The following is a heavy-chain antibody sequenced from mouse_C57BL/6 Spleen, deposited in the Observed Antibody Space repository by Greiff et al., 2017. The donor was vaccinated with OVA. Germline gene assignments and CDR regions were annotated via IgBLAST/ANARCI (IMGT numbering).Heavy chain of an antibody. CDR1: GYTFTGYW. CDR3: ARLRQGY. CDR2: ILPGGGST. V-gene: IGHV1-9*01. Sequence: QVQLKQSGAELMKPGASVKLSCKATGYTFTGYWIEWVKQRPGHGLEWIGEILPGGGSTNYTEKFKGKATFTADTSSNTAYMQLSSLTTEDSAIYYCARLRQGYWGQGPTLTVSS. J-gene: IGHJ2*01. D-gene: IGHD2-12*01.